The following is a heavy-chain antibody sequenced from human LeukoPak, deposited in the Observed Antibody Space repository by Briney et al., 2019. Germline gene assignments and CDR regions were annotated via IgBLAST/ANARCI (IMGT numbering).Heavy chain of an antibody. D-gene: IGHD6-13*01. Sequence: PSETLSLTCAVYGGSFSGYYWSWIRQPPGKGLEWIGEINHSGSTNYNPSLKSRVTISVDTSKNQFSLKLSSVTAADTAVYYCARAWGAAAGTGYYYTDVWGKGTTVTVSS. CDR3: ARAWGAAAGTGYYYTDV. V-gene: IGHV4-34*01. CDR2: INHSGST. J-gene: IGHJ6*03. CDR1: GGSFSGYY.